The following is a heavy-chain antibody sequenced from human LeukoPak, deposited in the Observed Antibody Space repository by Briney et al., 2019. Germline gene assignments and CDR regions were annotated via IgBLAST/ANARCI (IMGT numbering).Heavy chain of an antibody. CDR1: GYTFTSYG. CDR2: ISVYNGNT. J-gene: IGHJ3*02. CDR3: ASLGATDAFDI. Sequence: ASVKISCKASGYTFTSYGISWVRQAPGQGLEWMGWISVYNGNTNYAQKLQGRVTMTTETSTSTAYMELRSMRSDDTAVYYCASLGATDAFDIWGQGTMVTVSS. D-gene: IGHD1-26*01. V-gene: IGHV1-18*01.